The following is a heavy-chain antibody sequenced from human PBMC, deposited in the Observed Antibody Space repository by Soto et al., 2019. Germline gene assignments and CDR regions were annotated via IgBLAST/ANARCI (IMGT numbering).Heavy chain of an antibody. Sequence: ASVKVSCKASGGTFSSYTISWVRQAPGQGLEWMGRIIPILGIANYAQKFQGRVTITRDTSTSTAYMELSSLRSEDTAVYYCVRVVDDFDSSGTVDAFDIWGQGTMVTVSS. V-gene: IGHV1-69*02. CDR3: VRVVDDFDSSGTVDAFDI. CDR1: GGTFSSYT. CDR2: IIPILGIA. D-gene: IGHD3-3*01. J-gene: IGHJ3*02.